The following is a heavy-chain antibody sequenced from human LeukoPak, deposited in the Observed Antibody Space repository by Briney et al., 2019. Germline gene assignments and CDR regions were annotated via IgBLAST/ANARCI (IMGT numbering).Heavy chain of an antibody. CDR2: IYTSGST. J-gene: IGHJ4*02. V-gene: IGHV4-4*07. CDR3: ASWGGYYFDY. CDR1: GGSISSYY. D-gene: IGHD3-16*01. Sequence: SETLTLMCTVSGGSISSYYWIWIRQPAGKGLEWIGRIYTSGSTNYNPSLKSRVTMSVDTSKNQFSLKLSSVTAADTVVYYCASWGGYYFDYWGQGTLVTVSS.